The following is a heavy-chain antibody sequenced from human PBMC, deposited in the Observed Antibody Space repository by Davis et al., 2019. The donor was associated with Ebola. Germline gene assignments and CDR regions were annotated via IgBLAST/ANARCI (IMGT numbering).Heavy chain of an antibody. CDR1: GGSVSNYY. D-gene: IGHD3-22*01. CDR3: ARVWLPYYFDY. CDR2: IYYSGST. V-gene: IGHV4-59*02. J-gene: IGHJ4*02. Sequence: GSLRLSCTVSGGSVSNYYWSWIRQSPGKGLEWIAYIYYSGSTNYNPSLESRVTISEDTSKNQFSLKLSSVTTADTAVYYCARVWLPYYFDYWGQGTLVTVSS.